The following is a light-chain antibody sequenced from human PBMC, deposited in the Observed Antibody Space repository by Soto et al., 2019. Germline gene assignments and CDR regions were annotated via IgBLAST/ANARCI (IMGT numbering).Light chain of an antibody. CDR3: QSYDTNLSAWV. Sequence: QPLLTQPPSVSGAPGQRVTISCTGSSSNIGAGYDVHWYQHLPGTAPKLLIYGNNNRPSGVPDRFSGSKSGTSASLAITGLQAEDEADYYCQSYDTNLSAWVFGGGTKLTVL. J-gene: IGLJ3*02. V-gene: IGLV1-40*01. CDR2: GNN. CDR1: SSNIGAGYD.